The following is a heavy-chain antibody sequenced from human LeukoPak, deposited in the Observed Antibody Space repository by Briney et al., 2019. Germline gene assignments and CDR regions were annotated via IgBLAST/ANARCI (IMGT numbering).Heavy chain of an antibody. CDR1: GFTFSSYA. CDR3: AADGYSSPFDY. D-gene: IGHD5-24*01. J-gene: IGHJ4*02. CDR2: ISSNGDST. V-gene: IGHV3-64*01. Sequence: GGSLRLSCTASGFTFSSYAMHWVRQAPGKGLEYVSSISSNGDSTYYTNSVKGRFTISRGNAKNTVYLQMNSLRAEDTAVYYCAADGYSSPFDYWGQGTLVTVSS.